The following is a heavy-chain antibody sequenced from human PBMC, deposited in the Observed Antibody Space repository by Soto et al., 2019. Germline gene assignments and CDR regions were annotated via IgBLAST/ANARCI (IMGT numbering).Heavy chain of an antibody. CDR2: VNPSVGST. CDR1: GYVFTSSF. Sequence: QVQLLQSGAEVKKPGASVQVSCKASGYVFTSSFVHWVRQAPGQGLEWMGMVNPSVGSTAYAHKFQGRIAVTREMSTATVYMDLRSLTSADTAIYYCAREVNSVIMPDDPEDCAGLDVWGQGTTVIVSS. V-gene: IGHV1-46*01. J-gene: IGHJ6*02. D-gene: IGHD1-26*01. CDR3: AREVNSVIMPDDPEDCAGLDV.